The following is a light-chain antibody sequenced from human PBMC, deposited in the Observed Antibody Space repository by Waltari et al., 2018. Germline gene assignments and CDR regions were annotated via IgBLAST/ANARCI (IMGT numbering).Light chain of an antibody. J-gene: IGKJ2*01. CDR3: QQRSNWPRT. Sequence: EIVLTQSPATLSLSPGERATLSCRASQNIGSYLAWYQQKPGQPPRVLIYDASTRATDIPARFSGSGSGADFALTISSLEPDDFAVYYCQQRSNWPRTFGQGTKLEIK. V-gene: IGKV3-11*01. CDR1: QNIGSY. CDR2: DAS.